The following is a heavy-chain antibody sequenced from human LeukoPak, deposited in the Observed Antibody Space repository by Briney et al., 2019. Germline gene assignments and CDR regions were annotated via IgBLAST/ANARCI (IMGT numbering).Heavy chain of an antibody. CDR2: INSDGSST. CDR1: GFTFSSYW. J-gene: IGHJ3*02. V-gene: IGHV3-74*01. D-gene: IGHD3-22*01. Sequence: GGSLRLSCAASGFTFSSYWMHWVRPAPGKGLVWVSRINSDGSSTSYADSVKGRFTISRDNAKNTLYLQMNSLRAEDTAVYYCAREGVVIAPDAFDIWGQGTMVTVSS. CDR3: AREGVVIAPDAFDI.